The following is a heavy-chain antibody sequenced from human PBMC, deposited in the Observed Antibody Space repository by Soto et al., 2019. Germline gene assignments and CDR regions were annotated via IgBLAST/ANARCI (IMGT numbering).Heavy chain of an antibody. CDR3: ARERGYSYGPYYYYGMDV. CDR1: GDSVSSNSAA. V-gene: IGHV6-1*01. Sequence: TLSLTCAISGDSVSSNSAAWNWIRQSPSRGLEWLGRTYYRSKWYNDYAVSVKSRITINPDTSKNQFSLQPNSVTPEDTAVYYCARERGYSYGPYYYYGMDVWGQGTTVTVSS. J-gene: IGHJ6*02. D-gene: IGHD5-18*01. CDR2: TYYRSKWYN.